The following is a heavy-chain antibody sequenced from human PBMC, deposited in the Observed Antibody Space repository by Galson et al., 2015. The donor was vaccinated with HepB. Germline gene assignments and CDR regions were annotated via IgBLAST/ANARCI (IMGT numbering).Heavy chain of an antibody. CDR2: IDPSDSYT. Sequence: QSGAEVKKPGESLRVSCKGSGYSFTSYWISWVRQMPGKGLEWMGRIDPSDSYTNYSPSFQGHVTISADKSISTAYLQWSSLKASDTAMYYCARQDGYYDSSGYYPPYYYYYMDVWGKGTTVTVSS. CDR1: GYSFTSYW. V-gene: IGHV5-10-1*01. CDR3: ARQDGYYDSSGYYPPYYYYYMDV. D-gene: IGHD3-22*01. J-gene: IGHJ6*03.